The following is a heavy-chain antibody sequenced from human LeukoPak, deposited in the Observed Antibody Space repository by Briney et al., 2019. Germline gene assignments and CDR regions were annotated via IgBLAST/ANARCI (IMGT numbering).Heavy chain of an antibody. CDR2: IYHSGST. Sequence: SEALSLTCAVSGYSISSGYYWGWIRQPPGKGPEWIGSIYHSGSTYYNPSLKSRVTISVDTSKNQFSLKLSSVTAADTAVYYCASGGEGGYDFGYWGQGTLVTVSS. D-gene: IGHD5-12*01. V-gene: IGHV4-38-2*01. CDR1: GYSISSGYY. J-gene: IGHJ4*02. CDR3: ASGGEGGYDFGY.